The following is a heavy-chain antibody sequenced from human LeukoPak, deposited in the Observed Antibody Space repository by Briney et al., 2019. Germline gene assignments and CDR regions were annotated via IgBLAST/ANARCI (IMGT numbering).Heavy chain of an antibody. V-gene: IGHV4-4*07. CDR3: ARDAPRVPSTIVATSLLGGSPDV. CDR1: GGSISSYY. D-gene: IGHD5-12*01. Sequence: SDTLSLTCTVSGGSISSYYWRCIRQPAGKGLAWIGRIYTSGSPNYNPSLKSRVTMSVDTCKDQFSLKLSSVTAADTAVYYCARDAPRVPSTIVATSLLGGSPDVWGKGTTVTVSS. J-gene: IGHJ6*04. CDR2: IYTSGSP.